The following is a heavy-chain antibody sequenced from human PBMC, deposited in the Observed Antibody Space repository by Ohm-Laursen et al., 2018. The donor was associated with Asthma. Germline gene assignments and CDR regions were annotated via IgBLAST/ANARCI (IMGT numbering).Heavy chain of an antibody. Sequence: STQTLTLTYTFSGFSLSTSGMCVSWIRQPPGKALEWLALIDWDDDKYYSTSLKTRLTISKDTSKNQVVLTMTNMDPVDTATYYCARTRNGQYYGSGSYPFDYWGQGTLVTVSS. D-gene: IGHD3-10*01. J-gene: IGHJ4*02. CDR3: ARTRNGQYYGSGSYPFDY. V-gene: IGHV2-70*01. CDR2: IDWDDDK. CDR1: GFSLSTSGMC.